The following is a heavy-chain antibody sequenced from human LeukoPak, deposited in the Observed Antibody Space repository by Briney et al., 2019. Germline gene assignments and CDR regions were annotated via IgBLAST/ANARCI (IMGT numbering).Heavy chain of an antibody. D-gene: IGHD5-24*01. CDR2: MSPNSGDT. Sequence: ASVKVSCKASGYTFTSYDINWVRQATGQGLEWMGWMSPNSGDTGYAQRFQGRVTITRNTSISTAYMELSSLRSEDTAVYYCARGERPAYFDYWGQGTLVTVSS. CDR1: GYTFTSYD. V-gene: IGHV1-8*03. CDR3: ARGERPAYFDY. J-gene: IGHJ4*02.